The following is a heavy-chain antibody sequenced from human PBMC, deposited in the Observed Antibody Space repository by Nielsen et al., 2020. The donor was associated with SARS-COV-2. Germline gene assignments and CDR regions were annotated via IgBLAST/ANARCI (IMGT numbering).Heavy chain of an antibody. Sequence: GESLKISCAASGFTFSSYGMHWVRQAPGKGLEWVAVISYDGSNKYYADSVKGRFTISRDNSKNTLYLQMNSLRAEDTAVYYCARRIGYSYGHDTPIGYYYGMDVWGQGTTVTVSS. V-gene: IGHV3-30*03. CDR3: ARRIGYSYGHDTPIGYYYGMDV. CDR1: GFTFSSYG. CDR2: ISYDGSNK. J-gene: IGHJ6*02. D-gene: IGHD5-18*01.